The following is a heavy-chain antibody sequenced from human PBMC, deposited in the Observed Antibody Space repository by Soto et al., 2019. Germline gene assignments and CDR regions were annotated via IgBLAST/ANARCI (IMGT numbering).Heavy chain of an antibody. J-gene: IGHJ4*02. V-gene: IGHV1-69*13. CDR3: ARALYSYARGICFDY. D-gene: IGHD5-18*01. CDR2: IIPIFGTA. Sequence: SVKVSCKASGGTFSSYAISWVRQAPGQGLEWMGGIIPIFGTANYAQKFQGRVTITADESTSTAYMELSSLRSEDTAVYYCARALYSYARGICFDYCVQGPMVTVYS. CDR1: GGTFSSYA.